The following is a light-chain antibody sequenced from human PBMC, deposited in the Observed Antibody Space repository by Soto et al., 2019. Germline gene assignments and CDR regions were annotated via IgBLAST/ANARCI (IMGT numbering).Light chain of an antibody. V-gene: IGLV2-11*01. CDR1: SSDVGGYNY. Sequence: QSALTQPRSVSGSPGQSVTISCTGTSSDVGGYNYVSWYQQHPGKAPKLMIYGVNKRPSGVPDRFSGSKSGNTASLTISGLQAEDEADYYCCSYAGSPYFFGTGTKLTVL. CDR2: GVN. J-gene: IGLJ1*01. CDR3: CSYAGSPYF.